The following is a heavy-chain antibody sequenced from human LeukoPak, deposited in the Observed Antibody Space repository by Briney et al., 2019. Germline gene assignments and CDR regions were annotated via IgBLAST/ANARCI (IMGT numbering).Heavy chain of an antibody. Sequence: PSETLSLTCAVYGGSFSGYYWSWIRQPPGKGLEWIGEINHSVSTNYNPSLKSRVTISVDTSKNQFSLKLSSVTAADTAVYYCARRRDSGYYRAPHDYWGQGTLVTVSS. CDR3: ARRRDSGYYRAPHDY. CDR2: INHSVST. V-gene: IGHV4-34*01. D-gene: IGHD3-3*01. J-gene: IGHJ4*02. CDR1: GGSFSGYY.